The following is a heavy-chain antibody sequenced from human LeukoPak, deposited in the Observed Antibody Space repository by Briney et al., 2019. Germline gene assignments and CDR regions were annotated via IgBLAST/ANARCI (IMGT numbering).Heavy chain of an antibody. J-gene: IGHJ4*02. D-gene: IGHD1-7*01. CDR2: IYYSGST. Sequence: SETLSLTCTVSGGSISSYYWSWIRQPPGKGLEWIGYIYYSGSTNYNPSLKSRVTISVDTSKNQFSLKLSSVTAADTAVYYCARGRFPHNWNYVGFGYWGQGTLVTVSS. CDR3: ARGRFPHNWNYVGFGY. V-gene: IGHV4-59*01. CDR1: GGSISSYY.